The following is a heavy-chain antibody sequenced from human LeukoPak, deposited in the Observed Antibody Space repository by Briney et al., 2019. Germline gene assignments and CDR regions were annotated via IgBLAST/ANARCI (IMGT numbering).Heavy chain of an antibody. CDR3: ASIVGATKTYYYYMDV. J-gene: IGHJ6*03. Sequence: SETLSLTCAVYGGSFSGYYWSWIRQPPGKGLEWIGEINHSGSTNYNPSLKSRVTISVDTSKNQFSLKLSSVTAADTAVYYCASIVGATKTYYYYMDVWGKGTTVTVSS. D-gene: IGHD1-26*01. CDR2: INHSGST. CDR1: GGSFSGYY. V-gene: IGHV4-34*01.